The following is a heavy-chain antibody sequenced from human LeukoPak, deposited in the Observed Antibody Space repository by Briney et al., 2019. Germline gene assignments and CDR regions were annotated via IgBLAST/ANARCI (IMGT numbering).Heavy chain of an antibody. Sequence: GGSLGLSCAASGFTFSSYWMSWVRQAPGKGLEWVANIKQDGSEKYYVDSVKGRFTISRDNAKNSLYLQMNSLRAEDTAVYYCARYCTNGVCPAEAAFDIWGQGTMVTVSS. V-gene: IGHV3-7*01. CDR3: ARYCTNGVCPAEAAFDI. CDR1: GFTFSSYW. CDR2: IKQDGSEK. D-gene: IGHD2-8*01. J-gene: IGHJ3*02.